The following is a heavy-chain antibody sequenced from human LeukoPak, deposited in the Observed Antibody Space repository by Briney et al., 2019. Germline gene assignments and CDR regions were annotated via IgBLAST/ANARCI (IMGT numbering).Heavy chain of an antibody. Sequence: KSSEALSLTCTLSGVSVSHEYWTWIRQPAGKGLEWIGRVYPGGATNYNLLLKSRVTMSLDASKNQFSLSLTSLTAADTAVYYCATYVTGSFSPYFDPWGQGTLVTVSS. CDR1: GVSVSHEY. V-gene: IGHV4-4*07. J-gene: IGHJ5*02. CDR3: ATYVTGSFSPYFDP. D-gene: IGHD2-21*02. CDR2: VYPGGAT.